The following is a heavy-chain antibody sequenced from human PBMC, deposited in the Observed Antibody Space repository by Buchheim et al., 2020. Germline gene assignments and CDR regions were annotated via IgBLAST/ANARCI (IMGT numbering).Heavy chain of an antibody. J-gene: IGHJ4*02. CDR1: GFTFSNYA. CDR2: VSGSGST. D-gene: IGHD3-22*01. CDR3: AKVPPWFDSSGYYQFDY. Sequence: EVQLLESGGGLEQPGGSLRLSCAASGFTFSNYAMSWVRQAPGKGLEWVSGVSGSGSTYYADSVKGRFTISRDNSKNTLYLQMNSLRAEDTAVYFCAKVPPWFDSSGYYQFDYWGQGTL. V-gene: IGHV3-23*01.